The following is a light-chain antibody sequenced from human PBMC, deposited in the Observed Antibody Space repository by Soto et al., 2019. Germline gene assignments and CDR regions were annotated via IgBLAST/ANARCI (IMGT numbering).Light chain of an antibody. CDR2: WAS. V-gene: IGKV4-1*01. Sequence: DIAMTQSPDSLAVSLGERATINCKSSQSVLYSSNNKNYLAWYQQKPGQPPKLLIYWASTRESGVPDRFSGSGSGTDFTRTISSLQAEDVEVYYCQQYYSTPLTFGGGTKVEIK. J-gene: IGKJ4*01. CDR3: QQYYSTPLT. CDR1: QSVLYSSNNKNY.